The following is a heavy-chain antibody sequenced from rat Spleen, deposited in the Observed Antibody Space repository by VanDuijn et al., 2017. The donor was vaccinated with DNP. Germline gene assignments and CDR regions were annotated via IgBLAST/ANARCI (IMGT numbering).Heavy chain of an antibody. CDR2: INTDGGST. CDR3: ASPAGMYTTGGFAY. D-gene: IGHD1-6*01. CDR1: GFTFSNYG. Sequence: EVQLVESGGGLVQPGRSLKLSCAASGFTFSNYGMAWVRQAPGKGLEWIASINTDGGSTYYTDSVKGRFTISRDNAKNTQYLQMDSLRSEDMATYYCASPAGMYTTGGFAYWGQGTLVTVSS. V-gene: IGHV5S13*01. J-gene: IGHJ3*01.